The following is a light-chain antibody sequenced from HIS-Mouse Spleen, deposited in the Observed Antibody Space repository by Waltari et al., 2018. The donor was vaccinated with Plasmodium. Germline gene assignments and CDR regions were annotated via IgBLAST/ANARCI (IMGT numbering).Light chain of an antibody. CDR1: QSISSW. V-gene: IGKV1-5*03. J-gene: IGKJ4*01. Sequence: DIQMTQSPSTLSASVAARVTITCRASQSISSWLAWYQQKPGKAPKLLIYKASSLESGVPSRFSGSGSGTEFTLTISSLQPDDFATYYCQQYNSYSGTFGGGTKVEIK. CDR3: QQYNSYSGT. CDR2: KAS.